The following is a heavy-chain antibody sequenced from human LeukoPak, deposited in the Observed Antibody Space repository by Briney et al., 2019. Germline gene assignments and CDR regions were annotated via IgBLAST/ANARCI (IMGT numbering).Heavy chain of an antibody. V-gene: IGHV3-7*01. D-gene: IGHD3-10*01. CDR2: IKQDGSEK. J-gene: IGHJ4*02. Sequence: PGGSLRLSCAASGFTFSSYWMSWVRQAPGKGLEWVANIKQDGSEKYYVDSVKGRFTISRDNAKNSLYLQMNSLRAEDTAVYYCARDLLLWFGELSGDSDYWGQGTLVTVSS. CDR3: ARDLLLWFGELSGDSDY. CDR1: GFTFSSYW.